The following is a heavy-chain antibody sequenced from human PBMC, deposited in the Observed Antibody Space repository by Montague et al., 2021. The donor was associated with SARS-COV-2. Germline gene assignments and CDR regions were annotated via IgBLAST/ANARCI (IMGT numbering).Heavy chain of an antibody. CDR2: IPPLGGS. CDR3: ARLTVLVDTSGGTLHWFDP. V-gene: IGHV4-30-2*05. CDR1: GGSVSSGDFF. D-gene: IGHD2-21*01. Sequence: TLSLTCAVSGGSVSSGDFFWTWVRQPPGRGLEWFGPIPPLGGSNYXXXLKSRFAFFLAPSANHFSLSLNSVTAADSATYYCARLTVLVDTSGGTLHWFDPWGQGALVTVSS. J-gene: IGHJ5*02.